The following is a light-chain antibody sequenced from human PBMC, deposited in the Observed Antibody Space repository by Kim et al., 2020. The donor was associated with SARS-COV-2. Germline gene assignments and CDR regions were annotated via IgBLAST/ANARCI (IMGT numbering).Light chain of an antibody. Sequence: QSYSISCNGTSKDIGISDYVSWSKQKPVKTPKLMMYDVSKRPSGVPDRFSGSKPGNTASLTMSELQTEDEADYYCASYTSTYTWVFGGGTQLTVL. J-gene: IGLJ3*02. V-gene: IGLV2-11*03. CDR3: ASYTSTYTWV. CDR2: DVS. CDR1: SKDIGISDY.